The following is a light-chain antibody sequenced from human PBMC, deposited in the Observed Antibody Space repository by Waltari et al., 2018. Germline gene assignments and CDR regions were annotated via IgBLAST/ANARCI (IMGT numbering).Light chain of an antibody. CDR3: VQLIAFPYS. CDR1: QRLLNSDGNTY. Sequence: IVMTQTPLSLPITPGEPASISCRSSQRLLNSDGNTYLQWYLQKPGQPPQLLIYGGSNRVSGVPDRFSGSGSGTDFTLKISKVEAEDVGVYYCVQLIAFPYSFGQGTKVEIK. V-gene: IGKV2-40*01. J-gene: IGKJ2*03. CDR2: GGS.